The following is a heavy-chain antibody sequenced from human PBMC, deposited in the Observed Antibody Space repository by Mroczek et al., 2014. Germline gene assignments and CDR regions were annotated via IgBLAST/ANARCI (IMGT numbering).Heavy chain of an antibody. Sequence: EVQLVETGGGLVQPGRSLRLSCTASGFTFGDYAMSWFRQAPGKGLEWVGFIRSKAYGGTTEYAASVKGRFTISRDDSKSIAYLQMNSLKTEDTAVYYCTRDHIVVVPAAIRGISEYFDYWGQGTLVTVSS. D-gene: IGHD2-2*01. CDR1: GFTFGDYA. CDR3: TRDHIVVVPAAIRGISEYFDY. CDR2: IRSKAYGGTT. V-gene: IGHV3-49*03. J-gene: IGHJ4*02.